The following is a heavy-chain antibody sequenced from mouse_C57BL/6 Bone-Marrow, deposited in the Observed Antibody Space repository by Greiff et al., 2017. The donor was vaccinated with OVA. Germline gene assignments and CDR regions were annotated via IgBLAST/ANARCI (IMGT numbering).Heavy chain of an antibody. V-gene: IGHV1-59*01. CDR3: ARPAYYSNSVHY. J-gene: IGHJ2*01. D-gene: IGHD2-5*01. CDR2: IDPSDSYT. Sequence: QVQLQQPGAELVRPGTSVKLSCKASGYTFTSYWMHWVKQRPGQGLEWIGVIDPSDSYTNYNQKFKGKATLTVDTSSSTAYMQLSSLTSEDSAVYYCARPAYYSNSVHYWGQGTTLPVSS. CDR1: GYTFTSYW.